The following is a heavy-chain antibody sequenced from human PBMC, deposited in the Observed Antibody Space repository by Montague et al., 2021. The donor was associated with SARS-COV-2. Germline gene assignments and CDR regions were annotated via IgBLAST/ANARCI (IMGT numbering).Heavy chain of an antibody. V-gene: IGHV4-59*01. J-gene: IGHJ4*02. Sequence: SETLSLTCTVSGGSITNFFCNWIRQPPGKGLELLGYIHSSGSTNYNPSLKSRVTISVDTSKSQFSLKLGSVTAADTAVYYCATTPGRFGEFHFDYWGQGTLVTVSS. CDR3: ATTPGRFGEFHFDY. D-gene: IGHD3-10*01. CDR2: IHSSGST. CDR1: GGSITNFF.